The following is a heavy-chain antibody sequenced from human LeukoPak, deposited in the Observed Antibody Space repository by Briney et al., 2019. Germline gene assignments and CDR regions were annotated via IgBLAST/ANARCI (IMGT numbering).Heavy chain of an antibody. D-gene: IGHD6-13*01. CDR3: ARDGFSSSWYSIL. J-gene: IGHJ4*02. Sequence: GGSLRLSCAASGFTFSSYWMSWVRQAPGKGLEWVANIKQDGSEKYYADSVKGRFTISRDNAKNSLYLQVNSLRAEDTAVYYCARDGFSSSWYSILWGQGTLVTVSS. CDR1: GFTFSSYW. V-gene: IGHV3-7*01. CDR2: IKQDGSEK.